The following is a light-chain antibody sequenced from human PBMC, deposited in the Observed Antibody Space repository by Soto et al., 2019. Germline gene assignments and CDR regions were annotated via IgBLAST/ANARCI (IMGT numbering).Light chain of an antibody. CDR2: DNN. V-gene: IGLV1-51*01. CDR3: ATWDGSLPGEV. J-gene: IGLJ2*01. Sequence: QSVLTQSPSVSAAPGQKVTISCSGSSSNIGNNYVSWYQQVPGTAPKHLIYDNNKRPSGIPDRFSGSKSGTSGTLDITGLQTGDEADYYCATWDGSLPGEVFGGGTKVTVL. CDR1: SSNIGNNY.